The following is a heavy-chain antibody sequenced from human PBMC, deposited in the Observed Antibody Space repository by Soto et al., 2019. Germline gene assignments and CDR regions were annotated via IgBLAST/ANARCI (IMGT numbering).Heavy chain of an antibody. V-gene: IGHV4-39*01. CDR3: ARIPFGYSSTWYVDP. J-gene: IGHJ5*02. CDR2: IYYSGNA. D-gene: IGHD6-13*01. CDR1: GDSISSGSYY. Sequence: SETLSLTCTVSGDSISSGSYYWGWIRQPPGKGLEWIGSIYYSGNAYYNPSLKSRVTISVDTSKNQSSLKLSSVTAADTAVYYCARIPFGYSSTWYVDPWGQGTLVTVSS.